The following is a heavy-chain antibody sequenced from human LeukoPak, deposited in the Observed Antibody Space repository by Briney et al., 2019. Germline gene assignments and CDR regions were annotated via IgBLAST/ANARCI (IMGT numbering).Heavy chain of an antibody. CDR2: ISGSGGST. V-gene: IGHV3-23*01. J-gene: IGHJ5*02. CDR1: GLTFSSYA. Sequence: PGGPLRLSCAASGLTFSSYAMSWVRQAPGKGLEWVSAISGSGGSTYYADSVKGRFTISRDNSKNTLYLQMNSLRAEDTAVYYCAKGFGDYVPRWFDPWGQGTLVTVSS. D-gene: IGHD4-17*01. CDR3: AKGFGDYVPRWFDP.